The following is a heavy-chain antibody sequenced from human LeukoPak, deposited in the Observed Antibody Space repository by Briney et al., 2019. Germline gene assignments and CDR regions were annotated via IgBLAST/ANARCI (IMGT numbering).Heavy chain of an antibody. J-gene: IGHJ3*02. D-gene: IGHD5-12*01. CDR2: ISYDGTNK. CDR3: AKDRAFIVAYAFDI. V-gene: IGHV3-30*18. CDR1: GFTFSSYG. Sequence: GGSLRLSCAASGFTFSSYGMHWVRQAPGKGLEWVAVISYDGTNKYYADSVKGRFTIPRDNSKNTLYLQMNSLRAEDRAVYYCAKDRAFIVAYAFDIWGQGTMVTVSS.